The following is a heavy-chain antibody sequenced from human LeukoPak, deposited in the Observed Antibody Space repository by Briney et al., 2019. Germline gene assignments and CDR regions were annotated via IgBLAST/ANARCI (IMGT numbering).Heavy chain of an antibody. CDR3: ARRVTAEYYFDY. CDR1: GGSISSSNYY. J-gene: IGHJ4*02. V-gene: IGHV4-39*01. CDR2: IYYSGST. Sequence: SETLSLTCTVSGGSISSSNYYWGWIRQPPGKGLEWIGSIYYSGSTYYNPSLKSRVTISLDTSKTQFSLELSSVTAADTAIYYCARRVTAEYYFDYWGQGTLVTVSS. D-gene: IGHD4-11*01.